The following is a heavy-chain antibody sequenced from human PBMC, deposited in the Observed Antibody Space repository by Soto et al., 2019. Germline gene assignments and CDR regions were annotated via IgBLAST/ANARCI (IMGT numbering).Heavy chain of an antibody. CDR2: VSSSSTTI. J-gene: IGHJ4*01. D-gene: IGHD5-18*01. CDR3: ARDLGYGLFDY. Sequence: PGGSLRLSCAASGFTFSSYSMNWVRQAPGKGLEWVSYVSSSSTTIYYADSVKGRFTISRDNAKNSLYLQKNSLRDEDTAVYYCARDLGYGLFDYWGQGTLVTVSS. V-gene: IGHV3-48*02. CDR1: GFTFSSYS.